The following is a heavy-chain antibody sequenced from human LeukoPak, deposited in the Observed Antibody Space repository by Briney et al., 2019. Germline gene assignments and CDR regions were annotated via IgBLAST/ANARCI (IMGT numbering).Heavy chain of an antibody. J-gene: IGHJ4*02. V-gene: IGHV3-30-3*01. D-gene: IGHD2-2*01. Sequence: GGSLRLSCAASGFTFSNNAMHWVRQTPGKGLEWVAVISYDGSTKYYTDSVKGRFTISRDNSKNTLYLQMNSLRAEDTAVYYCAKVPKGGYFDYWGQGTLVTVSS. CDR3: AKVPKGGYFDY. CDR1: GFTFSNNA. CDR2: ISYDGSTK.